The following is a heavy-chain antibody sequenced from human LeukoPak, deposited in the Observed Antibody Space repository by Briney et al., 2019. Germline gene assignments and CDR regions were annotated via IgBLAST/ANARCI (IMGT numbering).Heavy chain of an antibody. D-gene: IGHD2-21*01. CDR1: GSTFSRYW. CDR3: TTGMWNYYYY. Sequence: GGSLRLSCAASGSTFSRYWMHWVRQAPGKGLVWVSRVKSDGSDTIYADSVKGRFTISRDNAKNTLYLQMDSLRAEDTAVYYCTTGMWNYYYYWGQGTLVTVAS. CDR2: VKSDGSDT. J-gene: IGHJ4*02. V-gene: IGHV3-74*01.